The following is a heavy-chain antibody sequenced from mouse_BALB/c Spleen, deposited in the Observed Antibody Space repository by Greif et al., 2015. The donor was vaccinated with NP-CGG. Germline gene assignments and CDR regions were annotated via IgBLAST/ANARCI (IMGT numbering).Heavy chain of an antibody. Sequence: QVQLQQSGAELVKPGASVKLSCKASGYTFTSYWMHWVKQRPGQGLEWIGEIDPSDSYTNYNQKFKGKATLTVDKSSSPAYMQLSSLTTEDSAVYYFARGDYGNYYWYFDVWGAGTTVTVSS. D-gene: IGHD2-1*01. J-gene: IGHJ1*01. V-gene: IGHV1-69*02. CDR1: GYTFTSYW. CDR2: IDPSDSYT. CDR3: ARGDYGNYYWYFDV.